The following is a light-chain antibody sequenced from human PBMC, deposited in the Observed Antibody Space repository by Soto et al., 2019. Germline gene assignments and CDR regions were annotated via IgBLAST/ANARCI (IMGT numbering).Light chain of an antibody. V-gene: IGKV1-33*01. CDR3: QQYDTFPLT. CDR2: DAS. CDR1: QDITNY. Sequence: DIQMTQSPSSLSASVGDRVTITCLASQDITNYLNWFQHKPGKAPELLICDASNLGTGVPSRFSGRGSGTHFTFTISSLQPEDIATYYCQQYDTFPLTFGGGTKVDIK. J-gene: IGKJ4*01.